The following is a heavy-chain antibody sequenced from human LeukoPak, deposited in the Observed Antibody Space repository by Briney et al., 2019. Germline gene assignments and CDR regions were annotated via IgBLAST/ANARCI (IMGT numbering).Heavy chain of an antibody. CDR3: ATSIRRITISS. J-gene: IGHJ4*02. V-gene: IGHV3-30*04. Sequence: QPGRSLRLSCAASGFTFSTYAMHWVRQAPGKGLEWLTVISYNGSHQYYSDSVRGRFTISRDNSRNSVFLQINRLRPEDTAVYYCATSIRRITISSWGQETLVTVSS. CDR1: GFTFSTYA. D-gene: IGHD3-3*01. CDR2: ISYNGSHQ.